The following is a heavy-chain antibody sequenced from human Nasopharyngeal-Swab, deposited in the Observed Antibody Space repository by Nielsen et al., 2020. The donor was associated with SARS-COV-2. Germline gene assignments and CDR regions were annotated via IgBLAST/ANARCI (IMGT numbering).Heavy chain of an antibody. CDR3: AKGVPGIAAAGTGYFQH. V-gene: IGHV3-23*01. D-gene: IGHD6-13*01. CDR2: ISGSGGTT. CDR1: GFTFSTYA. J-gene: IGHJ1*01. Sequence: GESLKISCAASGFTFSTYAMSWLRQAPGKGLEWVSTISGSGGTTYYADSVKGRFTISRDNSKNTLYLQMNSLRAEDTAVYYCAKGVPGIAAAGTGYFQHWGQGTLVTVSS.